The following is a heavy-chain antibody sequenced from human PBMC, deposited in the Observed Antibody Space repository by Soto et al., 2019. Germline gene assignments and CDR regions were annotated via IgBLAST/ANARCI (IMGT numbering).Heavy chain of an antibody. CDR1: GGSFSGYY. J-gene: IGHJ5*02. D-gene: IGHD3-10*01. V-gene: IGHV4-34*01. CDR2: INHSGST. CDR3: ARGFSRRYYGSGSYYNVLQKWFDP. Sequence: XETLSLSCAVYGGSFSGYYWSWIRQPPGKGLDWIGEINHSGSTNYNPSLKSRVTISVDTSKNQFSLKLSSVTAADTAVYYCARGFSRRYYGSGSYYNVLQKWFDPWGQGTLVTVSS.